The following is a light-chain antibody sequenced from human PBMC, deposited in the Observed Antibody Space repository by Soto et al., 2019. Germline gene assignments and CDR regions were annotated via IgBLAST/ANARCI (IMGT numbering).Light chain of an antibody. CDR2: GAS. CDR1: QSVSSSY. V-gene: IGKV3-20*01. Sequence: EFVLTQSPCTLSLSPGERATLSCRASQSVSSSYLAWYQQKPGQAPRLLIYGASSRATGIPDRFGGSGSGTDFTLTISSLQSEDFATYYCQQYYSYPQTFGQGTKVDIK. CDR3: QQYYSYPQT. J-gene: IGKJ1*01.